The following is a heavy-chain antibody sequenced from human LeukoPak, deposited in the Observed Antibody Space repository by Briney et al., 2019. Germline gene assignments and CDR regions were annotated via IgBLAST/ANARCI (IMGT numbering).Heavy chain of an antibody. D-gene: IGHD6-19*01. V-gene: IGHV4-59*12. CDR2: MYYSEST. CDR1: GGSISSYY. CDR3: ARGSPSSVAVDY. J-gene: IGHJ4*02. Sequence: PSETLSLTCTVSGGSISSYYWSWIRQPPGKGLEWIGYMYYSESTNYNPSLKSRVTISVDTSKNQFSLKLSSVTAADTAVYYCARGSPSSVAVDYWGQGTLVTVSS.